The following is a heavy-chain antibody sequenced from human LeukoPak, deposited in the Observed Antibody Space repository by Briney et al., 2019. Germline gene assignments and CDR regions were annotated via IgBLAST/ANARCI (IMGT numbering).Heavy chain of an antibody. V-gene: IGHV3-11*01. CDR3: ARGPNHYDYYDLDV. Sequence: GGSLRLSCAASGFIFSDYYMSWIRQAPGKGLEWVAYISRSDGMVYYADSVKGRFTVSVENAKSSLFLQMNALRAEDSAVYYCARGPNHYDYYDLDVWGQGTTVTVSS. J-gene: IGHJ6*02. CDR2: ISRSDGMV. CDR1: GFIFSDYY.